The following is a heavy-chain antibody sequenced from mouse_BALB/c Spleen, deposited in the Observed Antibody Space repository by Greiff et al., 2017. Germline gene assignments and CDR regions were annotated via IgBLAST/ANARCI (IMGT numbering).Heavy chain of an antibody. Sequence: VQLKESGPGLVKPSQSLSLTCTVTGYSITSDYAWNWIRQFPGNKLEWMGYISYSGSTSYNPSLKSRISITRDTSKNQFFLQLNSVTTEDTATYYCAREELGDFDYWGQGTTLTVSS. CDR3: AREELGDFDY. J-gene: IGHJ2*01. CDR2: ISYSGST. CDR1: GYSITSDYA. D-gene: IGHD4-1*01. V-gene: IGHV3-2*02.